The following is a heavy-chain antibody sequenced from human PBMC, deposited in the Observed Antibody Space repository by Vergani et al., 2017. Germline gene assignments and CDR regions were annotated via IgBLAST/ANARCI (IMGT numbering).Heavy chain of an antibody. CDR3: ARKVTNYYYYYMDV. D-gene: IGHD4-17*01. Sequence: EVQLVESGGGLVQPGGSLRLSCAASGFTFSSYWMSWVRQAPGKGLEWVANIKQDGSEKYYVDSVKCRFTISRDNAKNSLYLQMNSLRAEDTAVYYCARKVTNYYYYYMDVWGKGTTVTVSS. V-gene: IGHV3-7*01. CDR2: IKQDGSEK. CDR1: GFTFSSYW. J-gene: IGHJ6*03.